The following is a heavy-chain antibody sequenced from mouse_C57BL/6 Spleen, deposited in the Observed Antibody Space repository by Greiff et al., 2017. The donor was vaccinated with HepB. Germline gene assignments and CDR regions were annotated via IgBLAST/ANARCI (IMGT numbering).Heavy chain of an antibody. V-gene: IGHV1-76*01. Sequence: VQLQQSGAELVRPGASVKLSCKASGYTFTDYYINWVKQRPGQGLEWIARIYPGSGNTYYNEKFKGKATLTAEKSSSTAYMQLSSLTSEDSAVYFCARSPYYYGSIYGFAYWGQGTLVTVSA. J-gene: IGHJ3*01. CDR1: GYTFTDYY. D-gene: IGHD1-1*01. CDR2: IYPGSGNT. CDR3: ARSPYYYGSIYGFAY.